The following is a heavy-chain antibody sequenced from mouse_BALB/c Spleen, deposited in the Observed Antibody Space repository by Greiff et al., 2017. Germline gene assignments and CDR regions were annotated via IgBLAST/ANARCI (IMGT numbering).Heavy chain of an antibody. CDR2: IDPATGGT. CDR3: TRRTGSEGLAY. CDR1: GYTFTDYE. Sequence: VQVVESGAELVRPGASVTLSCKASGYTFTDYEMHWVKQTPVHGLEWIGAIDPATGGTAYNQKFKGKATLTADKSSSTAYMELRSLTSEDSAVYYCTRRTGSEGLAYWGQGTLVTVSA. J-gene: IGHJ3*01. V-gene: IGHV1-15*01.